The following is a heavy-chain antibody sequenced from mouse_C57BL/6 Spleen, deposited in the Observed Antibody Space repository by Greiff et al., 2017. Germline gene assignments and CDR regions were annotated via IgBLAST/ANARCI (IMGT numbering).Heavy chain of an antibody. CDR1: GYAFTNYL. Sequence: QVQLQQSGAELVRPGTSVKVSCKASGYAFTNYLIEWVKQRPGQGLEWIGVINPGSGGTNYNEKFKGKATLTADKSSSTAYMQLSSLTSEDSAVDFCARGPYFYYFDYWGQGTTLTVSS. V-gene: IGHV1-54*01. J-gene: IGHJ2*01. CDR3: ARGPYFYYFDY. CDR2: INPGSGGT. D-gene: IGHD2-10*01.